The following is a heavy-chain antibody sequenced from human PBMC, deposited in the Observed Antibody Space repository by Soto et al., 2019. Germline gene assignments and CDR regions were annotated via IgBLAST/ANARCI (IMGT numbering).Heavy chain of an antibody. CDR3: ARESVHFYDSSGYHFWFDP. D-gene: IGHD3-22*01. V-gene: IGHV1-18*01. J-gene: IGHJ5*02. CDR1: GYIFTSYG. Sequence: ASVKVSCKASGYIFTSYGISWVRQAPGQGLEWMGRISTYNGNTKYAQKLQGRVTMTIDTSTSTVYMELGSLRSDDTAVYYCARESVHFYDSSGYHFWFDPWGQGTLVTVSS. CDR2: ISTYNGNT.